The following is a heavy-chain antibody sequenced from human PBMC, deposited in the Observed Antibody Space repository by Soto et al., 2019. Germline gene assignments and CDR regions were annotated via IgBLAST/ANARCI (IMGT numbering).Heavy chain of an antibody. D-gene: IGHD3-3*01. Sequence: PGGSLRLSCAASGFTFSDYYMSWIRQAPGKGLEWVSYISSSGSTIYYADSVKGRFTISRDNAKNSLYLQMNSLRAEDTAVYYCARDSAGDFWSGSSYYYYMDVWGKGTTVTVSS. CDR1: GFTFSDYY. V-gene: IGHV3-11*01. CDR3: ARDSAGDFWSGSSYYYYMDV. CDR2: ISSSGSTI. J-gene: IGHJ6*03.